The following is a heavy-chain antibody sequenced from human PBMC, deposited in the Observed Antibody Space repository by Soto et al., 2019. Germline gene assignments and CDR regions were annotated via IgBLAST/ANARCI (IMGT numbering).Heavy chain of an antibody. V-gene: IGHV4-61*01. Sequence: SETLSLTCTVSGGCVSSGSDSWSWIRQPPGKGLEWIGYIYDNGSTNYNPSLKSRLTISLDTSKNQFSLTLISVTAADTAVYYCARVVGGRSWTYFEHWGGGTLVTXSS. CDR3: ARVVGGRSWTYFEH. CDR2: IYDNGST. CDR1: GGCVSSGSDS. J-gene: IGHJ4*02. D-gene: IGHD6-13*01.